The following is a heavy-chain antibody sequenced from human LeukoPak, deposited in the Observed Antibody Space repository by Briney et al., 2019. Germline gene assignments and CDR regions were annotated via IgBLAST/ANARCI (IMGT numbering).Heavy chain of an antibody. CDR1: GFTFSSYA. V-gene: IGHV3-30*14. CDR3: ARDHGGSGSS. D-gene: IGHD3-10*01. CDR2: ISYDGSNK. J-gene: IGHJ5*02. Sequence: PGGSLRLSCAASGFTFSSYAMHWVRQAPGKGLEWVAVISYDGSNKYYADSVKGRFTISRDNSKNTLYLQMNSLRAEDTAVYYCARDHGGSGSSWGQGTLVTVSS.